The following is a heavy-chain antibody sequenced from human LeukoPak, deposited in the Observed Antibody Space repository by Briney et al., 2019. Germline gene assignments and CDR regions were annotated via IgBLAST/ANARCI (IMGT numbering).Heavy chain of an antibody. V-gene: IGHV4-59*01. Sequence: PSETLSLTCTVSGGSISSYYWSWIRQPPGKGLEWIGYIYYSGSTNYNPSLKSRVTISVDTSKNQFSLKLSSVTAADTAVYYCARGVGVSGTDFDYWGQGTLVTVPS. CDR2: IYYSGST. D-gene: IGHD1-1*01. CDR1: GGSISSYY. J-gene: IGHJ4*02. CDR3: ARGVGVSGTDFDY.